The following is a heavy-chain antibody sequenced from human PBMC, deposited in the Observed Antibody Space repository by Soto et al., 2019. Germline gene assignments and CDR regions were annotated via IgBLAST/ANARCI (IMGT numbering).Heavy chain of an antibody. CDR3: TTELGQMVPFDY. CDR1: GFTFSNAW. CDR2: IKSETDGGTT. V-gene: IGHV3-15*07. Sequence: EVQLVESGGGLVKPGGSLRLSCAASGFTFSNAWMNWVRQAPGKGLEWVGRIKSETDGGTTDYAAPVKGRFTISRDDSKNTLYLQMNSLKTEDTAVYYCTTELGQMVPFDYWGQGTLVTVSS. D-gene: IGHD2-8*01. J-gene: IGHJ4*02.